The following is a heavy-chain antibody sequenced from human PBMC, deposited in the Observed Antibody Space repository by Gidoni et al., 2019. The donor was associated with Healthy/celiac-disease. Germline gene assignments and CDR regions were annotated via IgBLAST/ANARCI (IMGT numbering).Heavy chain of an antibody. CDR1: GRTFSSYA. J-gene: IGHJ4*02. CDR3: ARWGRYSSSYPDY. D-gene: IGHD6-13*01. CDR2: IIPILGIA. Sequence: QVQLVQSGAEVKKPGSSVKVSCKASGRTFSSYAISWVRQAPGQGLEWMGRIIPILGIANYAQKFQGRVTITADKSTSTAYMELSSLRSEDTAVYYCARWGRYSSSYPDYWGQGTLVTVSS. V-gene: IGHV1-69*04.